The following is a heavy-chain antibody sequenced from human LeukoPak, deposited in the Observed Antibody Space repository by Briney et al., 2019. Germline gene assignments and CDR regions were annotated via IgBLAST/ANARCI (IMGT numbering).Heavy chain of an antibody. CDR2: ISGSGGST. CDR1: GFTFSSYA. Sequence: GGSLRLSCAASGFTFSSYAMSWVRQAPGKGLEWVSAISGSGGSTYYADSVKGRFTISRDNSKNTLYLQMNGLRAEDTAVYYCANPEMVPEGLVGDYWGQGTLVTVSS. V-gene: IGHV3-23*01. D-gene: IGHD1-14*01. CDR3: ANPEMVPEGLVGDY. J-gene: IGHJ4*02.